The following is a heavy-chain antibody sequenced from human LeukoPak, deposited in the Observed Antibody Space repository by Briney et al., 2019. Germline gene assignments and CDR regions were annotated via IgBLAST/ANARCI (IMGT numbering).Heavy chain of an antibody. J-gene: IGHJ6*03. Sequence: SETLSLTCTVSGGSISSYYWSWIRQPPGKGLEWIGYIYYSGSTNYNPSLKSRVTISVDTSKNQFSLKLSSVTAADTAAYYCARAGYDYIWGSYRWGYYYYYYMDVWGKGTTVTVSS. CDR3: ARAGYDYIWGSYRWGYYYYYYMDV. D-gene: IGHD3-16*02. V-gene: IGHV4-59*01. CDR1: GGSISSYY. CDR2: IYYSGST.